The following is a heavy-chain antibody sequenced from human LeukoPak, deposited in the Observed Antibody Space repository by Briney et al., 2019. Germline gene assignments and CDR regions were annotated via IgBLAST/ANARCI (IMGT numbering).Heavy chain of an antibody. CDR1: GFTFSSYG. J-gene: IGHJ4*02. V-gene: IGHV3-30*18. CDR2: ISYDGSNK. D-gene: IGHD3-22*01. Sequence: PGGSLRLSCAASGFTFSSYGMHWVRQAPGKGLEWVAVISYDGSNKYYADSVKGRFTISRDNSKNTLHLQMNSLRAEDTAVYYCEKDRYYYSAPADYWGQGTLATVSS. CDR3: EKDRYYYSAPADY.